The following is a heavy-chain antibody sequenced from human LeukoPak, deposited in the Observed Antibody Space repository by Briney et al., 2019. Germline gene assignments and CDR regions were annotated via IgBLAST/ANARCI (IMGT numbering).Heavy chain of an antibody. Sequence: GGSLRLSCAASGFTVSSNYMSWVRQAPGKGLEWVSVIYSGGSTYYADSVKGRFTISRGNSKNTLYLQMNSLRAEDTAVYYCARSDPVNAFDIWGQGTMVTVSS. V-gene: IGHV3-53*01. J-gene: IGHJ3*02. CDR2: IYSGGST. CDR1: GFTVSSNY. CDR3: ARSDPVNAFDI.